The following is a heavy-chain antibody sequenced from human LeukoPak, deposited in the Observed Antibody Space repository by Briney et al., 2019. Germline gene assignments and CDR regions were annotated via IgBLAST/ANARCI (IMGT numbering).Heavy chain of an antibody. J-gene: IGHJ4*02. Sequence: SETLSLTCTVSGGSISSYYWSWIRQPPGKGLEWIGYIYYSGSTNYNPSLKSRVTISVDTSKNQFSLKLSSVTAADTAVYYCARNAPLAVAGPIDYWGQGTLVTVSS. CDR3: ARNAPLAVAGPIDY. CDR1: GGSISSYY. V-gene: IGHV4-59*01. CDR2: IYYSGST. D-gene: IGHD6-19*01.